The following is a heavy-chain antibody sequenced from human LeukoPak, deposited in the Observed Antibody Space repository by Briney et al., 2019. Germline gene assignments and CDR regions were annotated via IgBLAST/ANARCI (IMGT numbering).Heavy chain of an antibody. Sequence: GGFLRLSCAASGFTFRTSGMNWVRQAPGKGLEWVSYISSSGSTIYYADSVKGRFTISRDNAKNSLYLQMNSLRAEDTAMYYCAKDDDWGRYKHWGQGTLATVSS. CDR1: GFTFRTSG. V-gene: IGHV3-48*04. D-gene: IGHD3-16*01. CDR3: AKDDDWGRYKH. CDR2: ISSSGSTI. J-gene: IGHJ1*01.